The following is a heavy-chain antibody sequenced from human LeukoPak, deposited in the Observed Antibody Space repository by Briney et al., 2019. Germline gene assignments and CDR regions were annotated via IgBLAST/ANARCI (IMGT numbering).Heavy chain of an antibody. J-gene: IGHJ5*02. CDR3: GRVGVTTPGYDR. CDR1: GFTVSSDY. Sequence: QPGGSLRLSCAASGFTVSSDYMSWVRQAPGKGLEWVAVIYSGGSTYYADSVKSRFTISRDNSKNTMYLQMNSLRAEDTAVYYCGRVGVTTPGYDRWGPGTMVTVSS. D-gene: IGHD4-17*01. CDR2: IYSGGST. V-gene: IGHV3-53*01.